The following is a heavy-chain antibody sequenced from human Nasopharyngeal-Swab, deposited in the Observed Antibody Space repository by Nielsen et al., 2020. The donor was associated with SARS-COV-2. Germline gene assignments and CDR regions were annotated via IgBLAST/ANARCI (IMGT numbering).Heavy chain of an antibody. D-gene: IGHD6-13*01. CDR1: GFTFDYFG. Sequence: GESLKISCASSGFTFDYFGMSLVRQAPGKGLEWVSAISVSGGSTYYADSVKGRFTISRDNSKNTLHLQMNSRRAEDTAVYNCAKDPAAGNLDYWGKGTLVTVSS. V-gene: IGHV3-23*01. CDR3: AKDPAAGNLDY. CDR2: ISVSGGST. J-gene: IGHJ4*02.